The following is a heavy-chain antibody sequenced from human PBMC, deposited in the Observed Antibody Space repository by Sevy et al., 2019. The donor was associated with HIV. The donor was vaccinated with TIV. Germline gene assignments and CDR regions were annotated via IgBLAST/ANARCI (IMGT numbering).Heavy chain of an antibody. Sequence: GGSLRLSCAVSGFTFGSYGMHWVRQAPGKGLEWVAVILYDSSNKYYGDSVKGRFTISRDNSKNTLYLQMNSRRTDDTAVYYCARGLAALPGYYYGMDVWGQGTTVTVSS. V-gene: IGHV3-30*03. J-gene: IGHJ6*02. CDR3: ARGLAALPGYYYGMDV. CDR2: ILYDSSNK. CDR1: GFTFGSYG. D-gene: IGHD6-6*01.